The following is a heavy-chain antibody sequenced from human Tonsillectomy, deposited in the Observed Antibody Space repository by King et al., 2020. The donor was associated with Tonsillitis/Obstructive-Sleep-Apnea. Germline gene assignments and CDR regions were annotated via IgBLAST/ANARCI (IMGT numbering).Heavy chain of an antibody. CDR3: ARDQVVRGVIHGMDV. CDR2: IYYSGST. J-gene: IGHJ6*02. D-gene: IGHD3-10*01. Sequence: QLQESGPGLVKPSQTLSLTCTVSGGSISSGGYYWSWIRQHPGKGLEWIGYIYYSGSTYYNPSLKSRVTISVDTSKNQFSLKLGSVTAADTAVYYCARDQVVRGVIHGMDVWGQGTTVTVSS. CDR1: GGSISSGGYY. V-gene: IGHV4-31*03.